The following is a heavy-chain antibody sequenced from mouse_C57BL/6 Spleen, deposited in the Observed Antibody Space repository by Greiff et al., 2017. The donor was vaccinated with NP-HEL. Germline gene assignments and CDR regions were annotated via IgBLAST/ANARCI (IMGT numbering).Heavy chain of an antibody. D-gene: IGHD1-1*01. CDR2: IWRGGST. Sequence: VQLQQSGPGLVQPSQSLSITCTVSGFSLTSYGVHWVRQSPGKGLEWLGVIWRGGSTDYNAAFMSRLSITKDNSKSQVFFKMNSLQADDTAIYYCATYDGSSHYAMDYWGQGTSVTVSS. CDR3: ATYDGSSHYAMDY. J-gene: IGHJ4*01. V-gene: IGHV2-5*01. CDR1: GFSLTSYG.